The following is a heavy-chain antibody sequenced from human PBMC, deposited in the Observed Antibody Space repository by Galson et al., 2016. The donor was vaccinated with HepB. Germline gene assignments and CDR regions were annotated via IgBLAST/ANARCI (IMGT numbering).Heavy chain of an antibody. CDR1: GFTVSSNY. J-gene: IGHJ4*02. CDR3: ARERRNHYDSSGFPDY. CDR2: IYSGGTT. V-gene: IGHV3-66*01. D-gene: IGHD3-22*01. Sequence: SLRLSCAVSGFTVSSNYMSWVRQAPGKGLQWVSVIYSGGTTYYADSVKGRFTISSDTSKNTLYLQMSSRRAEDTAVYFCARERRNHYDSSGFPDYWGQGTLVTVSS.